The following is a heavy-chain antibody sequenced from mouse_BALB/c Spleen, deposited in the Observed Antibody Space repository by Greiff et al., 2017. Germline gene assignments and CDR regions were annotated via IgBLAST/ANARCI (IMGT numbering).Heavy chain of an antibody. D-gene: IGHD2-2*01. CDR2: ISDGGSYT. V-gene: IGHV5-4*02. Sequence: EVQGVESGGGLVKPGGSLKLSCAASGFTFSDYYMYWVRQTPEKRLEWVATISDGGSYTYYPDSVKGRFTISRDNAKNNLYLQMSSLKSEDTAMYYCARGVKGFAYWGQGTLVTVSA. J-gene: IGHJ3*01. CDR3: ARGVKGFAY. CDR1: GFTFSDYY.